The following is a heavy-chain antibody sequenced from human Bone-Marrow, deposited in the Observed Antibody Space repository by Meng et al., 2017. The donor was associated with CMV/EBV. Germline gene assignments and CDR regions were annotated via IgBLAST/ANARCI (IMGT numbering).Heavy chain of an antibody. V-gene: IGHV4-34*01. J-gene: IGHJ6*02. CDR2: INHSGST. Sequence: SETLSLTCAVYGGSFSGYYWSWIRQPPGKGLEWIGEINHSGSTNYNPSLKSRVTISVDTSMNQFPLKLSSVTAADTAVYSCARFPRWSRFSSFLPHYYYYGMDVWGQGTTVTVSS. CDR3: ARFPRWSRFSSFLPHYYYYGMDV. CDR1: GGSFSGYY. D-gene: IGHD6-6*01.